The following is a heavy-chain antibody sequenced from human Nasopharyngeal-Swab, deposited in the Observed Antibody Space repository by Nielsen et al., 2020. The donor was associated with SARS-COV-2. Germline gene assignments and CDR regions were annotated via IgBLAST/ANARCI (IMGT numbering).Heavy chain of an antibody. CDR3: ARGGSYLTGPADY. J-gene: IGHJ4*02. V-gene: IGHV1-18*01. D-gene: IGHD1-26*01. Sequence: GQAPGQGLEWMGWISAYNGNTNYAQKLQGRVTMTTDTSTSTAYMELRSLRSDDTAVYYCARGGSYLTGPADYWGQGTLVTVSS. CDR2: ISAYNGNT.